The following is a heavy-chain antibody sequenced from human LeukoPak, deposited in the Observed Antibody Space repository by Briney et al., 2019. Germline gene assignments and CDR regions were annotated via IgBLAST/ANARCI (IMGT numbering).Heavy chain of an antibody. V-gene: IGHV3-21*01. J-gene: IGHJ4*02. D-gene: IGHD1-26*01. Sequence: PGGSLRLSCAASGFTFSSYSMNWVRQAPGKGLEWVSSISSSSYIYYADSVKGRFTISRDNAKNSLYLQMNSLRAEDTAVYYCARGSVEWELLTPNFDYWGQGTLVTVSS. CDR1: GFTFSSYS. CDR3: ARGSVEWELLTPNFDY. CDR2: ISSSSYI.